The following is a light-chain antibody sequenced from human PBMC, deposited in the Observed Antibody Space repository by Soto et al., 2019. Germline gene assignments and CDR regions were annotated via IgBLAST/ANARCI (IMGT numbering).Light chain of an antibody. Sequence: EIVLTQSPATVSLSPGERATLSCRASQSCALYLSWYQQKHGQALRLLIYDTSNRAPGIPDRVSGSASGTDFTLTISSLEPEDFAVYYCQQRNSLPTSLTFGGGTKVEIK. CDR3: QQRNSLPTSLT. J-gene: IGKJ4*01. V-gene: IGKV3-11*01. CDR1: QSCALY. CDR2: DTS.